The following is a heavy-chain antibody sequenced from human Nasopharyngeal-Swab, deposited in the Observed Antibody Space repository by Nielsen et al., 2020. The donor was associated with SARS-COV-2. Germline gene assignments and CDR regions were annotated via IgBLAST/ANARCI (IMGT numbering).Heavy chain of an antibody. Sequence: SGPTLVKPTQTLTLTCTFSGFSLSTSGVGVGWIRQPPGKALEWLALIYWNDDKRYSPSLKSRLTITKDTSKNQVVLTMTNMDPVGTATYYCAHSFGSGWAYYYYYMDVWGKGTTVTVSS. D-gene: IGHD6-19*01. V-gene: IGHV2-5*01. CDR3: AHSFGSGWAYYYYYMDV. J-gene: IGHJ6*03. CDR2: IYWNDDK. CDR1: GFSLSTSGVG.